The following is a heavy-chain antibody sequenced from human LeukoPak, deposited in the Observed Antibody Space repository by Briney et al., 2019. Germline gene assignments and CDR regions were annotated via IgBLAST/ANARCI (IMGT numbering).Heavy chain of an antibody. CDR3: ARLGPGNWFDP. D-gene: IGHD3-16*01. J-gene: IGHJ5*02. Sequence: SETLSLTCAVYGGSFSGYYWSWIRQPPGKGLEWIGEINHSGSTNYNPSLKSRVTISVDTSKNQFSLKLSSVTAADTAVYYCARLGPGNWFDPWGQGTLVTVSS. CDR2: INHSGST. CDR1: GGSFSGYY. V-gene: IGHV4-34*01.